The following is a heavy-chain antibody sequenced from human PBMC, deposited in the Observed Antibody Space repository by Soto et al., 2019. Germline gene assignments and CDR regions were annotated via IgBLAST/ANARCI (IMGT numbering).Heavy chain of an antibody. V-gene: IGHV3-73*01. J-gene: IGHJ6*02. D-gene: IGHD3-3*01. CDR1: GFTFSGSA. Sequence: VGSLRLSCAASGFTFSGSAMHWVRQASGKGLEWVGRIRSKANSYATAYAASVKGRFTISRDDSKNTAYLQMNSLKTEDTAVYYCTSTSGPYYDFWSGYYRPLDYYGMDVWGQGTTVTVSS. CDR3: TSTSGPYYDFWSGYYRPLDYYGMDV. CDR2: IRSKANSYAT.